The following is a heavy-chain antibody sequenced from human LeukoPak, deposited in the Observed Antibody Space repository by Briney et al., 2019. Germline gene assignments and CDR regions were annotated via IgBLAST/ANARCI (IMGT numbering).Heavy chain of an antibody. CDR1: GGSVSSDS. CDR2: IYNTGSS. D-gene: IGHD3-10*01. J-gene: IGHJ2*01. V-gene: IGHV4-59*08. Sequence: WETLSLTCTVSGGSVSSDSWNWIRQPPGKGLEWIGYIYNTGSSNHNPSLKNRVTISFDKSKSQLSLNLSSVTAADTAIYYCARHGKMNLVRGAFWYFDLWGPGTLVTVSS. CDR3: ARHGKMNLVRGAFWYFDL.